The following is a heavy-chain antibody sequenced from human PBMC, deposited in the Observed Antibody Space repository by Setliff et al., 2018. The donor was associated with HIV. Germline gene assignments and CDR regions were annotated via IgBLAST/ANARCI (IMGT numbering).Heavy chain of an antibody. Sequence: AGGSLRLSCTASGFTFGDYAMSWVRQAPGKGLEWVGFIRSKPYGGTTDYAASVRGRFTISRDDSKSIAYLQMNSLKTEDTAVYYCTRDLVAAAGSLDYWGQGTLVTVSS. J-gene: IGHJ4*02. CDR1: GFTFGDYA. V-gene: IGHV3-49*04. CDR2: IRSKPYGGTT. D-gene: IGHD6-13*01. CDR3: TRDLVAAAGSLDY.